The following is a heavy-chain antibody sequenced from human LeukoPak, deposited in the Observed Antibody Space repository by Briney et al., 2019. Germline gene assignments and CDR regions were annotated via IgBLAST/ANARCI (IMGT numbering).Heavy chain of an antibody. CDR3: AAAGMDY. J-gene: IGHJ4*02. V-gene: IGHV3-7*01. D-gene: IGHD6-19*01. CDR1: GLIFSNYW. Sequence: PGESLRLSCAASGLIFSNYWVTWARQAPGKGLEWVANIKQDGSEKYYVDSVKGRFTISRDNAKKSLYLQMNSLRAEDTAVYYCAAAGMDYWGQGTPVTVSS. CDR2: IKQDGSEK.